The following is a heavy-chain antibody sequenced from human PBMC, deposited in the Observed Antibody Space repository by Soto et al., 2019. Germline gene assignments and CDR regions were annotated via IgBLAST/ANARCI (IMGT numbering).Heavy chain of an antibody. CDR2: IYPSDSDT. V-gene: IGHV5-51*01. D-gene: IGHD2-2*01. Sequence: SGESLKISCKGSGYSFTSYWISWVRQMPGKGLEWMGSIYPSDSDTKYSPSFQGQVTISADKSISTAYLQWSSLKASDTAMYYCARGPSPADAFDIWGQGTMVTVSS. J-gene: IGHJ3*02. CDR3: ARGPSPADAFDI. CDR1: GYSFTSYW.